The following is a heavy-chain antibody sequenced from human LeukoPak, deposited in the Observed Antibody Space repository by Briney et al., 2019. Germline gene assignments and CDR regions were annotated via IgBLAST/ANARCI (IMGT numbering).Heavy chain of an antibody. D-gene: IGHD6-13*01. CDR2: ISTSGSTI. V-gene: IGHV3-48*04. Sequence: GGSLRLSCAASGFTFSSYSMNWVRQAPGKGLDWVSYISTSGSTIYYADSVKGRFTISRDNAKNSLYLQMNSLRAEDTAVYYCATSRGSWPDYFDYWGQGTLVTVSS. J-gene: IGHJ4*02. CDR3: ATSRGSWPDYFDY. CDR1: GFTFSSYS.